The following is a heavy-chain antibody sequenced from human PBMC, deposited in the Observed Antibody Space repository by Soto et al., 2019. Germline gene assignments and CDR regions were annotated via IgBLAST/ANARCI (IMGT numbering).Heavy chain of an antibody. Sequence: QVQLVQSGVEVREPGASVKVSCKAVRYIFTNYGVSWVRQDPGQGLEWMGWITTYNGNTEYAQKFQGRVTMTTDASTSTAYMELGSLRSDDTAIYYCARALTGYGMDVWGQGTTVTVSS. V-gene: IGHV1-18*01. CDR3: ARALTGYGMDV. J-gene: IGHJ6*02. CDR2: ITTYNGNT. CDR1: RYIFTNYG.